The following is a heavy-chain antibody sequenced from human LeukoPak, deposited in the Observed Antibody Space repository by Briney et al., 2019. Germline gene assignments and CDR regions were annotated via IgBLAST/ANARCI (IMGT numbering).Heavy chain of an antibody. CDR2: KNPKSGNT. D-gene: IGHD6-19*01. J-gene: IGHJ4*02. CDR1: GYSFSTYD. Sequence: ASVRVSCKASGYSFSTYDINWVRQAPGQGLEWMGWKNPKSGNTGYAQNFQGRVTMTRNTSISTAYMELSGLRSDDTAVYYCARGREWQVAFDSWGQGALVTVSS. V-gene: IGHV1-8*01. CDR3: ARGREWQVAFDS.